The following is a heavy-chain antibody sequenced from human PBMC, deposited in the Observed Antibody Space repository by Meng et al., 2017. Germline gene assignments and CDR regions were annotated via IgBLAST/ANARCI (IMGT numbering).Heavy chain of an antibody. CDR2: ISAYNGNT. CDR1: GYTFTSYG. J-gene: IGHJ4*02. Sequence: ASVKVSCKASGYTFTSYGISWVRQAPGQGLEWMGWISAYNGNTNYAQKLQGRVTMTTDTSTSTAYMELRSLRSEDTAVYYCASHYYGSGSYYYWGQGTLVTVSS. CDR3: ASHYYGSGSYYY. V-gene: IGHV1-18*01. D-gene: IGHD3-10*01.